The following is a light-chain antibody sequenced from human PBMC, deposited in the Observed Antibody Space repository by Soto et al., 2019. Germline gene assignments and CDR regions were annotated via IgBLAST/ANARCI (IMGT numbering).Light chain of an antibody. V-gene: IGLV2-14*01. Sequence: QSALTQPASVSGSPGQSITISCTGSSSDVGTYNFVSWYQQHPGNAPKLLIYEVTNRASGISDRFSGSKSGYTASLTISGLQAEDESDYYCSSYTTSSTGVFGGGTKVTVL. J-gene: IGLJ3*02. CDR3: SSYTTSSTGV. CDR1: SSDVGTYNF. CDR2: EVT.